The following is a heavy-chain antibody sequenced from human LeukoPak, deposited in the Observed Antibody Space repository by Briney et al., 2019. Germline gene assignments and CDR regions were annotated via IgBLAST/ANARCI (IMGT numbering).Heavy chain of an antibody. Sequence: SETLSLTCTVSGGSISSYSWSWIRQPAGKGLEWIGRIYTSGSTNYNPSLKSRVTMSVDTSKNQFSLKLSSVTAADTAVYYCARAGYFDWLSVFDYWGQGTLVTVSS. CDR3: ARAGYFDWLSVFDY. CDR2: IYTSGST. CDR1: GGSISSYS. V-gene: IGHV4-4*07. J-gene: IGHJ4*02. D-gene: IGHD3-9*01.